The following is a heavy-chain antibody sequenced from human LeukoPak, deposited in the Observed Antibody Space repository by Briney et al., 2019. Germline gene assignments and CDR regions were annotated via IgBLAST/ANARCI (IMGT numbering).Heavy chain of an antibody. D-gene: IGHD6-19*01. CDR2: ISYDGSNK. J-gene: IGHJ4*02. V-gene: IGHV3-30*19. CDR3: ATGYSSGQWAFDY. Sequence: GGSLRLSCAASGFTFSSYGMHWVRQAPGKGLEWVAVISYDGSNKYYADSVKGRFTISRDNSKNTLYLQMNSLRAEDTAVYYCATGYSSGQWAFDYWGQASLVSVSS. CDR1: GFTFSSYG.